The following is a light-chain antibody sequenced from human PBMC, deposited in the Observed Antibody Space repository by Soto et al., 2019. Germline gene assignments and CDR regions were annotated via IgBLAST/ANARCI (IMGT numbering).Light chain of an antibody. CDR2: GAS. J-gene: IGKJ5*01. CDR3: QQYGSSPT. CDR1: QSITSGY. Sequence: PGERATLSCRASQSITSGYLAWYQQKPGQSPLLLIYGASSRATGIPDMFSGSAYGTDFTLTISRLEPEDFAVYYCQQYGSSPTFGQGTRLEIK. V-gene: IGKV3-20*01.